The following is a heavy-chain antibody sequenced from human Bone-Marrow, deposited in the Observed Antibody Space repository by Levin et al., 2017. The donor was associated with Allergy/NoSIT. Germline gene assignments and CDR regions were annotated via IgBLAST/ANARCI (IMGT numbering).Heavy chain of an antibody. V-gene: IGHV4-59*01. CDR3: VRGSTWSWYFDL. J-gene: IGHJ2*01. Sequence: RSQTLSLTCTVSGGSISNSYWNWIRESPGKGLEWVGCIYYSGSTDYNPSLKSRVTISVDTSKNQFSLKLSSVTAADTAVYYCVRGSTWSWYFDLWGRGTLVTVSS. CDR2: IYYSGST. D-gene: IGHD1-1*01. CDR1: GGSISNSY.